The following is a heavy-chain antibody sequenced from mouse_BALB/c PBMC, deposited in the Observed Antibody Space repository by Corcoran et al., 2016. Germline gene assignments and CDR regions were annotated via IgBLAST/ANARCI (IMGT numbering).Heavy chain of an antibody. Sequence: EVQLQQSGPELVKPGASVKMSCKASGYTFTSYVMHWVKQKPGQGLEWIGYINPYNDGTKYNEKFKGKATLTSDKSSSTAYMELSSLTSEDSAVYYCARESYCSSYKGAFAYWGQGTLVTVSA. J-gene: IGHJ3*01. CDR3: ARESYCSSYKGAFAY. V-gene: IGHV1S136*01. D-gene: IGHD1-1*01. CDR1: GYTFTSYV. CDR2: INPYNDGT.